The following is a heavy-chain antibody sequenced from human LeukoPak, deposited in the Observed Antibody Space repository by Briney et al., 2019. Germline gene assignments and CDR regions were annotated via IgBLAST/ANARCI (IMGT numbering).Heavy chain of an antibody. CDR3: AKPLGGSYLFDR. Sequence: GGSLRLSCAASGGTFSSYAMTWVRRAPGKGLEWVSTIEVGGAITHYAASVKGRFTISRDTSRKILYLQMDSLRPEDTAVYYCAKPLGGSYLFDRWGQGTLVTVSS. J-gene: IGHJ5*02. V-gene: IGHV3-23*05. CDR1: GGTFSSYA. CDR2: IEVGGAIT. D-gene: IGHD1-26*01.